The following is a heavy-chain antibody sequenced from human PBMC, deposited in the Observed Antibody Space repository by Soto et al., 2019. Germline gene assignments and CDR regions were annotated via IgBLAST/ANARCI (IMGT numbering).Heavy chain of an antibody. Sequence: VQLLESGGGLVQPGGSLRLSCAASGFSFSIYAMSWVRQAPGKGLECVSGIGLGNDDTYYADSVKGRFIISRDNSKYTVSLQLNGIRVEDKAIDYCAKDSMVHNYVWDPFDIWGQGTTVTGSS. D-gene: IGHD4-4*01. V-gene: IGHV3-23*01. CDR1: GFSFSIYA. CDR3: AKDSMVHNYVWDPFDI. CDR2: IGLGNDDT. J-gene: IGHJ3*02.